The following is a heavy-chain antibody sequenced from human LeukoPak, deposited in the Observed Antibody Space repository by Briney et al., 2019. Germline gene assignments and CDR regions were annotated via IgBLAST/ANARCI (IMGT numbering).Heavy chain of an antibody. CDR1: GFTVSSNY. D-gene: IGHD4-11*01. J-gene: IGHJ6*03. V-gene: IGHV3-66*02. CDR2: IYSGGST. Sequence: GGSLRLSCAASGFTVSSNYTSWARQAPGKGLEWVSVIYSGGSTYYADSVKGRFTISRDNSKNTLYLQMNSLRAEDTAVYYCARTVTTRYYYYYYMDVWGKGTTVTVSS. CDR3: ARTVTTRYYYYYYMDV.